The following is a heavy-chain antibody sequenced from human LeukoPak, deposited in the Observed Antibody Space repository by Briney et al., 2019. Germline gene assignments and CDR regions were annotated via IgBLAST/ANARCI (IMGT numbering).Heavy chain of an antibody. J-gene: IGHJ4*02. Sequence: GGSLRLSRAASGFTFSSYGMHWVRQAPGKGLEWVAFIRYDGSNKYYADSVKGRFTISRDNSKNTLYLQMNSLRAEDTAVYYCAKSVITMIVVGLDYWGQGTLVTVSS. V-gene: IGHV3-30*02. CDR1: GFTFSSYG. CDR2: IRYDGSNK. CDR3: AKSVITMIVVGLDY. D-gene: IGHD3-22*01.